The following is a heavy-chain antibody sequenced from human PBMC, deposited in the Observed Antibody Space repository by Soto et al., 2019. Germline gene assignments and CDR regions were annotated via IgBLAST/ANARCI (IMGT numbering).Heavy chain of an antibody. V-gene: IGHV1-69*08. CDR1: GGTFSSYT. CDR3: ARDLRRWLQEAWYFDL. CDR2: IIPILGIA. J-gene: IGHJ2*01. D-gene: IGHD5-12*01. Sequence: QVQLVQSGAEVKKPGSSVKVCCKASGGTFSSYTISWVRQPPGQGLEWMGRIIPILGIANYAQKFQGRVTITADKSTSTAYMELSSLRSEDTAVYYCARDLRRWLQEAWYFDLWGRGTLVTVSS.